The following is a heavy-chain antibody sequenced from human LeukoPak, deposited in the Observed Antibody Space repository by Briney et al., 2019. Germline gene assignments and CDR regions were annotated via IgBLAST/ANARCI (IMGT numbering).Heavy chain of an antibody. CDR2: MTGPADTT. V-gene: IGHV3-23*01. Sequence: PGGSLRLSCAASGFNLNNFAMSWVRQAPGKGPEWLSAMTGPADTTYYAESVKGRFTISRDYSKSMVYLQMTSLRVEDTAIYYCAKGAEIDRWGQGTLVTVSS. CDR1: GFNLNNFA. J-gene: IGHJ5*02. CDR3: AKGAEIDR.